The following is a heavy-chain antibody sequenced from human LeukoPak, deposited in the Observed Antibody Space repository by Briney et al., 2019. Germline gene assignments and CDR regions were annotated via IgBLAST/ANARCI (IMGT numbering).Heavy chain of an antibody. J-gene: IGHJ4*02. V-gene: IGHV3-21*01. CDR1: GFTFYTYS. D-gene: IGHD2/OR15-2a*01. Sequence: PGGSLRLSCAASGFTFYTYSMNWVRQAPGKGLEWVSSISSSGTYTYYADSVKGRFTISRDNAKNSLYLQMNSLRAEDTAVYYCARGTFSRYYFDYWGQGTLVTVSS. CDR2: ISSSGTYT. CDR3: ARGTFSRYYFDY.